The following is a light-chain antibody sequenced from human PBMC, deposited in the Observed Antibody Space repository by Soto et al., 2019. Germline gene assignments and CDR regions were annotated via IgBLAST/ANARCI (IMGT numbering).Light chain of an antibody. CDR3: QNYDTAPQT. V-gene: IGKV1-27*01. J-gene: IGKJ1*01. Sequence: DIQMTQSPSSLSASVGDTVTITCRASQGIIDYLAWYQQRPGKVPKLLIYAASTLQTGVPSRFSGSGAWTDFTLTINSLQPEDVGTYYCQNYDTAPQTFGQGTRVEIK. CDR2: AAS. CDR1: QGIIDY.